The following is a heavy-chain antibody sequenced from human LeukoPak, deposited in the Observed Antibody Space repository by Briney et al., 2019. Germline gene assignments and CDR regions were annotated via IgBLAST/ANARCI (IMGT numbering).Heavy chain of an antibody. CDR1: GFTFTNAW. Sequence: GGSLRLSCAASGFTFTNAWMSWVRQAPGKGVEWVGRIKSKTDGGTTDYAVPVKGRFTISRDDSKNTLYLQMNSLITGDTAMYFCATEYYGSFNYWGQGTLVTVSS. CDR3: ATEYYGSFNY. D-gene: IGHD3-10*01. J-gene: IGHJ4*02. CDR2: IKSKTDGGTT. V-gene: IGHV3-15*01.